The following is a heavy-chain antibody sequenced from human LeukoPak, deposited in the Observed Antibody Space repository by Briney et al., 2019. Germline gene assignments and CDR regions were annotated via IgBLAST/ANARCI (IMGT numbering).Heavy chain of an antibody. Sequence: GGSLRLACAASGFAFSRNDMSWVRQAPGKGLEWVSSIGGSGTRTYYADSVKGRFTISRDTSKNTLYLQMNSLRAEDAAVYYCAKYRGFGDSYDSWGQGTLVTVSS. V-gene: IGHV3-23*01. CDR2: IGGSGTRT. D-gene: IGHD3-10*01. J-gene: IGHJ4*02. CDR1: GFAFSRND. CDR3: AKYRGFGDSYDS.